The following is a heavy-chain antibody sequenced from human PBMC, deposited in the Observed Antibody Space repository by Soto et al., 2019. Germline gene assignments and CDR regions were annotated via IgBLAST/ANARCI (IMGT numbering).Heavy chain of an antibody. D-gene: IGHD1-26*01. CDR3: ARDMPYAAGSLAGCDY. V-gene: IGHV4-59*01. CDR1: GDSITCCY. Sequence: PSETLSVTCTVSGDSITCCYWSWIRQAPGKTLEWIGYIYHSGTTTYNPSLKSRVSISVDTSKNQFSLRLTSVIAADTAVYYCARDMPYAAGSLAGCDYWGQGIQATVSS. CDR2: IYHSGTT. J-gene: IGHJ4*02.